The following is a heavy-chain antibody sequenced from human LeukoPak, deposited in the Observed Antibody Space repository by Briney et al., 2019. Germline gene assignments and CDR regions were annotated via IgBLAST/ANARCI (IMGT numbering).Heavy chain of an antibody. CDR2: TYYRSKWYN. D-gene: IGHD2-2*01. V-gene: IGHV6-1*01. Sequence: SQTLSLTCAISGDSVSSNSAAWNWIRQSPSRGLEWLGRTYYRSKWYNDYAVSVKSRITINPDTSKNEFSLQLNSVTPEDTAVYYCARGVMDCSSTSSRTYNWFDPWGQGTLVTVSS. J-gene: IGHJ5*02. CDR3: ARGVMDCSSTSSRTYNWFDP. CDR1: GDSVSSNSAA.